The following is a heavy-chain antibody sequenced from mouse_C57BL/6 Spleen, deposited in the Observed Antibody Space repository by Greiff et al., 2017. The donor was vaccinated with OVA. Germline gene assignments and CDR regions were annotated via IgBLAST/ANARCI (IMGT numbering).Heavy chain of an antibody. CDR1: GYSITSGYD. J-gene: IGHJ4*01. V-gene: IGHV3-1*01. CDR2: ISYSGST. Sequence: EVQVVESGPGMVKPSQSLSLTCTVTGYSITSGYDWHWIRHFPGNKLEWMGYISYSGSTNYNPSLKSRISITHDTSKNHFFLKLNSVTTEDTATYYCARAIYDGYYEGAMDYWGQGTSVTVSS. D-gene: IGHD2-3*01. CDR3: ARAIYDGYYEGAMDY.